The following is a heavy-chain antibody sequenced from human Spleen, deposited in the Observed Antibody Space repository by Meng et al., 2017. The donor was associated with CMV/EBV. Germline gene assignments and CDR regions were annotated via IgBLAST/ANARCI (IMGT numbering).Heavy chain of an antibody. CDR2: ITSSSTTI. CDR3: ARVSGYGSSRREVYFDY. J-gene: IGHJ4*02. D-gene: IGHD6-6*01. V-gene: IGHV3-48*04. CDR1: GFTFSTYY. Sequence: GESLKISCAASGFTFSTYYMSWVRQAPGKGLEWVSQITSSSTTIYYADSVKGRFTISRDNAKNSLFLQMDSLRAEDTAVYYCARVSGYGSSRREVYFDYWGQGALVTVSS.